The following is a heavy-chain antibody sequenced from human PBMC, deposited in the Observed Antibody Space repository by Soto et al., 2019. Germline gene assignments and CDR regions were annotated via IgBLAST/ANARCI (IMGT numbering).Heavy chain of an antibody. CDR3: ARAHYGDYGYGMDV. Sequence: SETLSLTCTVSGGSMISYYWSWIRQPPGKGLECIGYIFYSGSTHYNPSLKSRVTISVDTSKNQLSLKLTSVTAADTAVYYCARAHYGDYGYGMDVWGQGTTVTVSS. CDR2: IFYSGST. J-gene: IGHJ6*02. V-gene: IGHV4-59*12. CDR1: GGSMISYY. D-gene: IGHD4-17*01.